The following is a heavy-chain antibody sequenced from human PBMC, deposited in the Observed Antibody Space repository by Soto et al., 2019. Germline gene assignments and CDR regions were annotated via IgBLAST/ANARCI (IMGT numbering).Heavy chain of an antibody. D-gene: IGHD3-3*01. Sequence: GSLRLSCAASGFTFSSYGMHWVRQAPGKGLEWVAVIWYDGSNKYYADSVKGRFTISRDNSKNTLYLQMNSLRAEDTAVYYCARGYDFWSGYSYGMDVWGQGTTVTVSS. CDR3: ARGYDFWSGYSYGMDV. V-gene: IGHV3-33*01. CDR1: GFTFSSYG. CDR2: IWYDGSNK. J-gene: IGHJ6*02.